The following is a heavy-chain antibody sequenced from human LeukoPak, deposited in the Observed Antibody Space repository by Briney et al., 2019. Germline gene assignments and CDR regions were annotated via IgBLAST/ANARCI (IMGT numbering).Heavy chain of an antibody. CDR1: GGSISSSDW. CDR3: VRSTYSYSSGYGMDV. Sequence: SGTLSLTCAVSGGSISSSDWWSWVRQPPGKGLEWIGEIYHSGSTNYIPSLKSRVTISIDKSKNQFSLKLSSVTAADTAVYYCVRSTYSYSSGYGMDVWGQGTTVTVSS. J-gene: IGHJ6*02. D-gene: IGHD6-25*01. CDR2: IYHSGST. V-gene: IGHV4-4*02.